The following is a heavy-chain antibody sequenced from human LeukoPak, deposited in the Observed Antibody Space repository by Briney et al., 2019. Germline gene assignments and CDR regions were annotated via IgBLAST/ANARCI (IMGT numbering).Heavy chain of an antibody. V-gene: IGHV4-34*01. Sequence: NPSETLSLTCAVYGGSFSGYYWSWIRQPPGKALEWIGEINHSGSTNYNPSLKSRVTISVDTSKNQFSLKLSSVTAADTAVYYCARVGWGYYYYYYYMDVWGKGTTVTVSS. CDR2: INHSGST. CDR1: GGSFSGYY. D-gene: IGHD5-18*01. J-gene: IGHJ6*03. CDR3: ARVGWGYYYYYYYMDV.